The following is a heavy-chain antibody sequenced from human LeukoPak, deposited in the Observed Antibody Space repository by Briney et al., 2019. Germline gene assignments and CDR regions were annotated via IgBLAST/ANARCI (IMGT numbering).Heavy chain of an antibody. J-gene: IGHJ3*02. CDR1: GGSISYYY. D-gene: IGHD2-21*02. Sequence: PSETLSLTCTVSGGSISYYYWSWIRQPPGKGLAWIGYVYYSGSTSYNPSLKSRVTISLDTAKHQFSLKLNSVTAADTAVYYCARHAYCGGDCFGGAFEIWGQGTMVTVSS. CDR2: VYYSGST. V-gene: IGHV4-59*08. CDR3: ARHAYCGGDCFGGAFEI.